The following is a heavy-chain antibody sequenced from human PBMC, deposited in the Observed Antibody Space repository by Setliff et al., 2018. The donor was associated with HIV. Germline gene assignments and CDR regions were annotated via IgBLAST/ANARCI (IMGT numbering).Heavy chain of an antibody. J-gene: IGHJ6*02. Sequence: ASVKVSCKASGYTFTDYAIHWVRQAPGQSLEWMGWINAGNGNTEYSQKFQGRVTIMRDTSASTAYMELSSLRSEDTAVYYCAREQVGFGPPRGMDVWGQGTTVTVTS. V-gene: IGHV1-3*01. CDR1: GYTFTDYA. CDR3: AREQVGFGPPRGMDV. D-gene: IGHD3-10*01. CDR2: INAGNGNT.